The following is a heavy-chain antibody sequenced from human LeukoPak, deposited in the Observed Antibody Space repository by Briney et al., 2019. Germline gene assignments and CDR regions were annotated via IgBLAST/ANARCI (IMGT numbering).Heavy chain of an antibody. J-gene: IGHJ5*02. Sequence: GGPLTLSCAASGFPFSSYSMNWVRQAPGKGLEWVSSISNSSSYIYYAYSVKSRFTISRDNDKNSLYLQMHSLRAEDTAVYYCARDLQTTYYDILTGFPNWFDPWGQGTLVTVSS. V-gene: IGHV3-21*01. CDR1: GFPFSSYS. CDR2: ISNSSSYI. CDR3: ARDLQTTYYDILTGFPNWFDP. D-gene: IGHD3-9*01.